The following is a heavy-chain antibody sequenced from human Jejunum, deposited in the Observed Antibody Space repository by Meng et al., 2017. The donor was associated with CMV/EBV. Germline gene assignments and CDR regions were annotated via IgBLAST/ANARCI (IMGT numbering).Heavy chain of an antibody. CDR3: ARVEVGITSGDY. CDR1: AQTVSNKG. D-gene: IGHD1-26*01. J-gene: IGHJ4*02. V-gene: IGHV1-18*01. CDR2: ISAYNGNT. Sequence: GEVVRKPGDSLVIACKQYAQTVSNKGTTWVRQDPGQGLEWMGWISAYNGNTNYAQTLQGRLTMTTDTYTSTAYMELRSLRSDDTAVYYCARVEVGITSGDYWGQGTLVTVSS.